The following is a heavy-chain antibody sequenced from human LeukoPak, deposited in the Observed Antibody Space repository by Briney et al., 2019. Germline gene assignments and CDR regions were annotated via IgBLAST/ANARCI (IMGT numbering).Heavy chain of an antibody. D-gene: IGHD3-10*01. CDR3: ASRPADTTWYGVFDY. CDR2: IYTSGST. Sequence: SETLSLTCTVSGGSISSYYWSWIRQPAGKGLEWIGRIYTSGSTNYNPSLKSRVTISVDTSKNQFSLKLSSVTAADTAIYYCASRPADTTWYGVFDYWSQGTLVTVSS. V-gene: IGHV4-4*07. J-gene: IGHJ4*02. CDR1: GGSISSYY.